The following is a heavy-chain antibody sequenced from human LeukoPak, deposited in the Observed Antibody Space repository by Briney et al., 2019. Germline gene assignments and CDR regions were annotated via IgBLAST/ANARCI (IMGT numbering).Heavy chain of an antibody. Sequence: NPSETLSLTCSVSGGSVNNYYWNWIRPPPGEGLDWIGYIYYGGSTNYNPSLKSRVTISVDTSKNQFSLKLRSVTAADTAVYYCARGTIGSYTYWGQGTLVTVSS. CDR3: ARGTIGSYTY. CDR1: GGSVNNYY. J-gene: IGHJ4*02. D-gene: IGHD3-10*01. V-gene: IGHV4-59*02. CDR2: IYYGGST.